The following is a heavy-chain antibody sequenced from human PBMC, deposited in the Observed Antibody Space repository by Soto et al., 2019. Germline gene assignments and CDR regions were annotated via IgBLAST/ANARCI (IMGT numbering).Heavy chain of an antibody. V-gene: IGHV4-31*03. J-gene: IGHJ4*02. Sequence: SETVSLTCTVSGGSISSGGYYWSWIRQHPGKGLEWIGYIYYSGSTYYNPSLKSRVTISVDTSKNQFSLKLSSVTAADTAVYYCASSIDTAIALDYWGQGTLVTVS. CDR2: IYYSGST. D-gene: IGHD5-18*01. CDR1: GGSISSGGYY. CDR3: ASSIDTAIALDY.